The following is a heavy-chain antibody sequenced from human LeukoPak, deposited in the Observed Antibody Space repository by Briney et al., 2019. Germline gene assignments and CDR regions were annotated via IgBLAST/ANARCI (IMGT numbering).Heavy chain of an antibody. J-gene: IGHJ4*02. CDR2: ISYDGSNK. CDR1: GFTFSSYA. Sequence: GGSLRLSCAASGFTFSSYAMHWVRQAPGKGLEWVAVISYDGSNKYYADSVKGRFTISRDNSKNTLYLQMNSLRAEDTAVYYCARGRGYSGYTLFDYWGQGTLVTVSS. V-gene: IGHV3-30-3*01. CDR3: ARGRGYSGYTLFDY. D-gene: IGHD5-12*01.